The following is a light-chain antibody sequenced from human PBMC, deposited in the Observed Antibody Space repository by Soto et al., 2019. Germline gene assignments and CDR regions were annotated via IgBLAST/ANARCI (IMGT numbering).Light chain of an antibody. V-gene: IGKV1-39*01. CDR2: AAS. Sequence: DIQMTQSPSSLSASVGDRVTITCRSSETISIYFNWYQQKPGKAPKLLIYAASSLQSGVPSRFSGSGSGTDFTLTISSLRPEDFATYYCQQSYGNVRTFGQGTKLQIK. CDR3: QQSYGNVRT. J-gene: IGKJ2*02. CDR1: ETISIY.